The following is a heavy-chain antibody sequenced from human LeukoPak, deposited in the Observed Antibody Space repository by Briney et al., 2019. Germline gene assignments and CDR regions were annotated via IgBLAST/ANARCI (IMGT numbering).Heavy chain of an antibody. Sequence: GGSLRLSCVASGFTLCDFYMSWIRQAPGKALECLAYICSSDSIISYADSLRGRFTISRDYAKNSLHLQKSSLRDEDTAVYYCGREPVAGTFDYWGQGTLVTVPS. D-gene: IGHD6-19*01. J-gene: IGHJ4*02. CDR2: ICSSDSII. V-gene: IGHV3-11*01. CDR3: GREPVAGTFDY. CDR1: GFTLCDFY.